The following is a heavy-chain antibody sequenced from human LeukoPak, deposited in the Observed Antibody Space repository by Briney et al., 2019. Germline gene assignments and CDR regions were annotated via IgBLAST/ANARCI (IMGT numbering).Heavy chain of an antibody. Sequence: SETLSLTCTVSGASISSYYWSWIRQPAGKALEWIGRIYVTGSTTYNPSLKSRVTISVDTSKNQFSLKLSSVTAADTAVYYCARTHSSSWFERLNYYYMDVWGKGTTVTISS. D-gene: IGHD6-13*01. J-gene: IGHJ6*03. CDR3: ARTHSSSWFERLNYYYMDV. V-gene: IGHV4-4*07. CDR1: GASISSYY. CDR2: IYVTGST.